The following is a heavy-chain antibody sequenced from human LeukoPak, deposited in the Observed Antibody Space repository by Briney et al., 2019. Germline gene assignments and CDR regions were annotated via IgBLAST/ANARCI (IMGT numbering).Heavy chain of an antibody. CDR1: GGSFSGYY. D-gene: IGHD5-18*01. CDR3: ARGLIQRRYSYGYGQYHFDY. Sequence: SETLSLTCAVYGGSFSGYYWSWIRQPPGKGLEWIGEINHSGSTNYNPSLKSRVTISVDTSKNQFSLKLSSVTAADTAVYYCARGLIQRRYSYGYGQYHFDYWGQGTLVTVSS. V-gene: IGHV4-34*01. J-gene: IGHJ4*02. CDR2: INHSGST.